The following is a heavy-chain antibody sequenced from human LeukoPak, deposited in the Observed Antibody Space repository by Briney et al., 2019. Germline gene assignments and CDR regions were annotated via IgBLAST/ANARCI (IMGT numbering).Heavy chain of an antibody. D-gene: IGHD5-18*01. CDR2: ILASGATT. J-gene: IGHJ4*02. Sequence: GGSLGLSCAASGFIFSTYGMSWVRQAPGKGLEWVSSILASGATTWYADSVKGRFTISRDNSKNTVDLQMNSLRAEDTAVYYCATKTAFDFWGQGTLVTASS. V-gene: IGHV3-23*01. CDR3: ATKTAFDF. CDR1: GFIFSTYG.